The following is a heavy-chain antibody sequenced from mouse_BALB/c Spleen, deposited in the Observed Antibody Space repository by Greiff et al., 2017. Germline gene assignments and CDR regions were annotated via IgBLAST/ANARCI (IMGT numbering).Heavy chain of an antibody. CDR1: GFTFSSYA. V-gene: IGHV5-9-4*01. J-gene: IGHJ2*01. Sequence: EVNLVESGGGLVKPGGSLKLSCAASGFTFSSYAMSWVRQSPEKRLEWVAEISSGGSYTYYPDTVTGRFTISRDNAKNTLYLEMSSLRSEDTAMYYCARAVVATGYYFDYWGQGTTLTVSS. CDR3: ARAVVATGYYFDY. D-gene: IGHD1-1*01. CDR2: ISSGGSYT.